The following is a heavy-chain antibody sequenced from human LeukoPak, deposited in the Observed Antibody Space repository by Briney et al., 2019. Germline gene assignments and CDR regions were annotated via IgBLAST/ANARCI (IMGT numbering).Heavy chain of an antibody. CDR1: GYTFTNYD. V-gene: IGHV1-8*01. CDR3: ATELRWKDH. CDR2: MKPNSGNT. J-gene: IGHJ4*02. D-gene: IGHD4-23*01. Sequence: EASVKVSCKASGYTFTNYDINWVRQASGQGLEWVGYMKPNSGNTGYAQKFQGRVTMTRDTSISTAYMELSSLTSEDTAVYYCATELRWKDHWGQGTLVTVSS.